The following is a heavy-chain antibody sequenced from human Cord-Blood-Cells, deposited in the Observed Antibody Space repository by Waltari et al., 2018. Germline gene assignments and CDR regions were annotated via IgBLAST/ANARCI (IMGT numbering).Heavy chain of an antibody. D-gene: IGHD4-17*01. V-gene: IGHV3-30*18. CDR2: ISYDGSNK. CDR3: AKSDTVTTYYFDY. CDR1: GFPFSSYG. Sequence: QVQLVESGGGVVQPGRSLRLSCAASGFPFSSYGMHWVRQAPGKGLEWVAVISYDGSNKYYADSVKGRFTISRDNSKNTLYLQMNSLRAEDTAVYYCAKSDTVTTYYFDYWGQGTLVTVSS. J-gene: IGHJ4*02.